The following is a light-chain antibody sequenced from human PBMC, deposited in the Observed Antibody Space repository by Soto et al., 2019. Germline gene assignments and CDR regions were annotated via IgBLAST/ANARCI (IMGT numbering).Light chain of an antibody. Sequence: DIQMTQSPSTLSASVGDRVTITCRASQSMSSWLAWYQQKPGKAPRLLIYDASNLETGVPSRFSGSGSGTDFTFTVSSLQPEDIATYYCQQYDNLPLTFGGGTKVEIK. CDR1: QSMSSW. J-gene: IGKJ4*01. CDR3: QQYDNLPLT. V-gene: IGKV1-33*01. CDR2: DAS.